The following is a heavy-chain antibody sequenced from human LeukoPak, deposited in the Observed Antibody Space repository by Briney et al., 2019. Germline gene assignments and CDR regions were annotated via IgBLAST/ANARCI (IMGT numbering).Heavy chain of an antibody. Sequence: GGSLRLSCAASGFTFSIYAMSWVRQAPGKGLEWVSGISGSGGSTYYADSVKGRFTISRDNSKNTLYLQMSSLRAEDTAVYYCAIDTSDDYADYWGQGTLVTVSS. CDR1: GFTFSIYA. CDR3: AIDTSDDYADY. CDR2: ISGSGGST. V-gene: IGHV3-23*01. J-gene: IGHJ4*02.